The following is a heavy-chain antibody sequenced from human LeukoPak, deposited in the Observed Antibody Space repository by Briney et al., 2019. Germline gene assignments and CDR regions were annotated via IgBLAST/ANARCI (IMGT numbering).Heavy chain of an antibody. J-gene: IGHJ4*02. CDR2: ISAHNGNT. V-gene: IGHV1-18*01. CDR1: GYTFTSYG. D-gene: IGHD3-22*01. CDR3: ARVASLSYYDSSGYYDMDY. Sequence: ASVKVSCKASGYTFTSYGISWVRQAPGQGLEWMGWISAHNGNTNYAQKLQGRVTMTTDTSTSTAYMELRSLRSDDTAVYYCARVASLSYYDSSGYYDMDYWGQGTLVTVSS.